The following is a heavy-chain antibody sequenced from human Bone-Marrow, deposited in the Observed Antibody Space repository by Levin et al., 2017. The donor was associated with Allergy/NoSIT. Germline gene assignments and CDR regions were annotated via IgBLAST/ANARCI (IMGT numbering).Heavy chain of an antibody. CDR2: INPNTADT. CDR3: ARGGSPQVVDIGVH. Sequence: GESLKISCKGSGFTFIGYYIHWVRQAPGQGLQWMGRINPNTADTDSAQSFQGRVTMTRDTSIDTAYLELTRLTSDDTAVYYCARGGSPQVVDIGVHWGQGSLVIVS. J-gene: IGHJ4*02. V-gene: IGHV1-2*06. CDR1: GFTFIGYY. D-gene: IGHD6-6*01.